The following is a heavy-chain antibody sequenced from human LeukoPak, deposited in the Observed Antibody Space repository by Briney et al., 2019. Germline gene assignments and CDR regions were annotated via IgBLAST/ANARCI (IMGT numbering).Heavy chain of an antibody. D-gene: IGHD3-3*01. V-gene: IGHV3-74*01. J-gene: IGHJ4*02. CDR2: INSDGSST. CDR1: GFTFSSYA. CDR3: ARGFWWLGYDFWSGSTVDY. Sequence: GGSLRLSCAASGFTFSSYAMSWVRQAPGKGLVWVSRINSDGSSTSYADSVKGRFTISRDNAKNTLYRQMNSLRAEDTAVYYCARGFWWLGYDFWSGSTVDYWGQGTLVTVSS.